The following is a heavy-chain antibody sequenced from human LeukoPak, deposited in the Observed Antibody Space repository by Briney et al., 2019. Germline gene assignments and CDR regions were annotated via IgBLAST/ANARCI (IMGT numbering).Heavy chain of an antibody. CDR1: GFTVSSNY. D-gene: IGHD3-10*01. CDR2: ISSSSSYI. V-gene: IGHV3-21*01. J-gene: IGHJ4*02. Sequence: GGSLRLSCAASGFTVSSNYMSWVRQVSVKGLEWVSSISSSSSYIYYADSVKGRFTISRDNAKNSLYLQMNSLRAEDTAVYYCARGGDVRGAPTIWGQGTLVTVSS. CDR3: ARGGDVRGAPTI.